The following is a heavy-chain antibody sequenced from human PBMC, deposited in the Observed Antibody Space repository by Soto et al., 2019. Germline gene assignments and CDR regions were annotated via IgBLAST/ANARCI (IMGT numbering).Heavy chain of an antibody. J-gene: IGHJ4*02. CDR3: AKESGNSSFLDY. V-gene: IGHV3-23*01. CDR1: KFAYISYG. CDR2: ITASGYST. Sequence: PAGSLRLAGAESKFAYISYGLICVRQAPGKGLEWVSAITASGYSTDYGDSVKGRFTLSRDNYKSAVYLQMNSLRAEDTAVYYCAKESGNSSFLDYWCQGTLVTVS. D-gene: IGHD6-6*01.